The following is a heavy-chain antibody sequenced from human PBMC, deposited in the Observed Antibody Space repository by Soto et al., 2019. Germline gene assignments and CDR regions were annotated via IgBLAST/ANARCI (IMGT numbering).Heavy chain of an antibody. D-gene: IGHD2-15*01. CDR3: ARDVWAVVARNGAFDI. Sequence: ASVKVSCKASGYTFTGYYMHWVRQAPGQGLEWMGWINPNSGGTNYAQKFQGRVTMTRDTSISTAYMELSRLRSDDTAVYYCARDVWAVVARNGAFDIWGQGTMVTVSS. CDR1: GYTFTGYY. V-gene: IGHV1-2*02. CDR2: INPNSGGT. J-gene: IGHJ3*02.